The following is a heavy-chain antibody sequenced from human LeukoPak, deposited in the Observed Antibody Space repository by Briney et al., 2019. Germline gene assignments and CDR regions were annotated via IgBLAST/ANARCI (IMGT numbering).Heavy chain of an antibody. V-gene: IGHV3-30*02. J-gene: IGHJ4*02. Sequence: PGGSLRLSCAASGFTFSSYGMHWVRQAPGKGLGWVAFIRYDGSNKYYADSVKGRFTISRDNSKNTLYLQMNSLRAEDTAVYYCAKDRVTMIVADYWGQGTLVTVSS. CDR3: AKDRVTMIVADY. CDR1: GFTFSSYG. D-gene: IGHD3-22*01. CDR2: IRYDGSNK.